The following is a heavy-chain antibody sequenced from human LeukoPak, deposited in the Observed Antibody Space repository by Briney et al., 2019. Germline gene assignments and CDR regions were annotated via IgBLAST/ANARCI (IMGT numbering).Heavy chain of an antibody. J-gene: IGHJ6*02. V-gene: IGHV1-2*02. Sequence: ASVKVSCKASGYTFTGYYMHWVRQAPGQGLEWMGWINPNSGGTNYAQKFQGRVTMTRNTSISTAYMELSSLRSEDTAVYYCARGRIYCSSTSCRYYYYYGMDVWGQGTTVTVSS. CDR3: ARGRIYCSSTSCRYYYYYGMDV. CDR1: GYTFTGYY. D-gene: IGHD2-2*01. CDR2: INPNSGGT.